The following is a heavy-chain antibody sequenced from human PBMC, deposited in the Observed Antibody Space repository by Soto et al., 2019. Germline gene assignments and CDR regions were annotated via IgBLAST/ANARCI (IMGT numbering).Heavy chain of an antibody. CDR1: GFSFSSYW. CDR2: IKQDESEK. CDR3: VRDVGFDYVN. J-gene: IGHJ4*02. D-gene: IGHD3-16*01. V-gene: IGHV3-7*01. Sequence: ESGGGLVQPGGSLRISCKGSGFSFSSYWMSWVRQAPGKGLEWVASIKQDESEKYYVDSVKGRFTISRDNVDDSLFLHMNSLSAEDTAVYFCVRDVGFDYVNWGQGTLVTVSS.